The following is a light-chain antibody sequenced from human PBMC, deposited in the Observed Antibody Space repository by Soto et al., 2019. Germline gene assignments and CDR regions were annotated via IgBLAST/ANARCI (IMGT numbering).Light chain of an antibody. CDR3: CSYAGSNTYV. J-gene: IGLJ1*01. V-gene: IGLV2-23*01. Sequence: QSALTQPASVSGSPGQSITISCTGTSSDVGSYNLVSWYQQHPGKAPKLIIYEDNKGPSGVSDRFSGSKSGNTASLTISGLQAEDEADYYCCSYAGSNTYVFGTGTQLTVL. CDR2: EDN. CDR1: SSDVGSYNL.